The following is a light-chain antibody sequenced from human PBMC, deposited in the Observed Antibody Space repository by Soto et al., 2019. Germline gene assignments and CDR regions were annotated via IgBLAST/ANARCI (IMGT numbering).Light chain of an antibody. CDR3: QQYNSYPWT. Sequence: DIQMTQSPSTLSASVGDRVTITCRASQSISSWLAWYQQKPGKAPKLLIYDASSLESGVPSRFSDSGSGTEFTLTISSLQPDDFATYYCQQYNSYPWTFGQGTKVELK. V-gene: IGKV1-5*01. CDR1: QSISSW. CDR2: DAS. J-gene: IGKJ1*01.